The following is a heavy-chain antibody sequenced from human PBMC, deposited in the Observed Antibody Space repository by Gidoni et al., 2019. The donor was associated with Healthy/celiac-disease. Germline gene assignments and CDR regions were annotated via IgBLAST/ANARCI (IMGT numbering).Heavy chain of an antibody. D-gene: IGHD3-3*01. CDR3: ARWVYYDFWSGPPYYYYGMDV. CDR2: IRSSSSYI. CDR1: GFTFSSYS. J-gene: IGHJ6*02. V-gene: IGHV3-21*01. Sequence: EVQLVESGGGLVKPGGSLRLSGEASGFTFSSYSMNWVRQAPGKGLEWVSSIRSSSSYISSADSVTGRFTISRDNAKNSLYLQMNSLRAEDTAVYYCARWVYYDFWSGPPYYYYGMDVWGQGTTVTVSS.